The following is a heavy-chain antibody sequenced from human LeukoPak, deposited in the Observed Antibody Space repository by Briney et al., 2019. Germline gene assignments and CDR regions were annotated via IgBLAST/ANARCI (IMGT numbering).Heavy chain of an antibody. V-gene: IGHV1-2*02. CDR2: INPNSGGT. CDR1: GYTFTGYY. D-gene: IGHD3-10*01. Sequence: GASVKVSCKASGYTFTGYYMHWVRQAPGQGLEWMGWINPNSGGTNYAQKFQGRVTMTRDTSISTAYMELSRLRSDDTAVYYCARGSITMVRGVISPNWFDPWGQGTLVTVSS. J-gene: IGHJ5*02. CDR3: ARGSITMVRGVISPNWFDP.